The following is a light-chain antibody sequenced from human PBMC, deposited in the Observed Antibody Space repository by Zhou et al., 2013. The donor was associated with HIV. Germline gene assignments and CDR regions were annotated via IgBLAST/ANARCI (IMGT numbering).Light chain of an antibody. J-gene: IGKJ4*01. CDR3: QQYGSSPT. CDR2: GAS. CDR1: QSVRTY. Sequence: EIVLTQSPGTLSLSPGETATLSCRASQSVRTYLAWYQQKPGQAPRLLIYGASSRATGIPDRFSGSGSGTDFTLTISRLEPEDFAVYYCQQYGSSPTFGGGTKVEIK. V-gene: IGKV3-20*01.